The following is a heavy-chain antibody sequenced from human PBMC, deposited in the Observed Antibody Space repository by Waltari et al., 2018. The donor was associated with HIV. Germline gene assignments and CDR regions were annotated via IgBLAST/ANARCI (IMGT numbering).Heavy chain of an antibody. CDR1: GLPFRSYE. D-gene: IGHD3-10*01. Sequence: EVQLVDSGGGVVQPGGSLRLSCAASGLPFRSYEMNWVRQAPGKGLEWVSYISSSGSTIYYADSVKGRFTISRDNAKNSLYLQMNSLRAEDTAVYYCARDWGSGSYRWDQGTLVTVSS. V-gene: IGHV3-48*03. CDR2: ISSSGSTI. CDR3: ARDWGSGSYR. J-gene: IGHJ4*02.